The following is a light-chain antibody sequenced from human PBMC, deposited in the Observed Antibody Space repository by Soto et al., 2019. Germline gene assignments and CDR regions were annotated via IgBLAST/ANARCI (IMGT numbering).Light chain of an antibody. CDR3: SSYTSSSTYV. J-gene: IGLJ1*01. CDR1: SSDVGGYNY. CDR2: EVS. V-gene: IGLV2-14*01. Sequence: QPVLTQPASVSGSPGQSITISCTGTSSDVGGYNYVSWYQQHPGKAPKVMIYEVSNRPSGVSNRFSGSKSGNTASLTISGLQAEDEADYYCSSYTSSSTYVFGTGTQLTVL.